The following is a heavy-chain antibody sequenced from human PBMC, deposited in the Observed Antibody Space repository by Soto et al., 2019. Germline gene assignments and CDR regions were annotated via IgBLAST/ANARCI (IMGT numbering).Heavy chain of an antibody. D-gene: IGHD3-22*01. J-gene: IGHJ4*01. CDR3: ARDRDLWLSLPRRKYYFDY. V-gene: IGHV3-48*03. CDR2: ISSSGSTI. Sequence: WGSLRISCASSDFTFSSYEMNWVRQAPGKGLEWVSYISSSGSTIYYADSVKGRFTISRDNAKNSLYLQMNSLRAEDTAVYYCARDRDLWLSLPRRKYYFDYWGQEPWSPSPQ. CDR1: DFTFSSYE.